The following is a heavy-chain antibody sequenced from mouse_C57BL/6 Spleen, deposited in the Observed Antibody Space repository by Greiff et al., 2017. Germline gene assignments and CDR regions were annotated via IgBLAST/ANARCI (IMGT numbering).Heavy chain of an antibody. CDR1: GYTFTSYW. D-gene: IGHD1-1*01. CDR2: IDPSDSYT. CDR3: ARGDYYGSSRWYFDV. V-gene: IGHV1-59*01. Sequence: VQLQQPGAELVRPGTSVKLSCKASGYTFTSYWMHWVKQRPGQGLEWIGVIDPSDSYTNYNQKFKGKATLTVDTSSSTAYMQLSSLTSEDSAVYYCARGDYYGSSRWYFDVWGTVTTVTVSS. J-gene: IGHJ1*03.